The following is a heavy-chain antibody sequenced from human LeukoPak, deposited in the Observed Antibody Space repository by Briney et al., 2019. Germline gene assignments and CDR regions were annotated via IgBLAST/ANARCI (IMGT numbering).Heavy chain of an antibody. V-gene: IGHV4-59*08. CDR2: IYYSGST. CDR1: GGSISSYY. Sequence: PSETLSLTCTVSGGSISSYYWSWIRQPPGKGLEWIGYIYYSGSTNYNPSLKSRVTISVDTSKNQFSLKLSSVTAADTAVYYCARQSPKKSSGYTTAYYYYGMDVWGQGTTVTVSS. CDR3: ARQSPKKSSGYTTAYYYYGMDV. D-gene: IGHD3-22*01. J-gene: IGHJ6*02.